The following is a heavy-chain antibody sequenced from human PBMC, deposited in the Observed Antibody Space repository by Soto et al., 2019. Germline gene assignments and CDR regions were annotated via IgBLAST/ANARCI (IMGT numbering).Heavy chain of an antibody. D-gene: IGHD1-26*01. CDR1: GDSISGYY. CDR3: ARARYYGAKNDF. V-gene: IGHV4-59*01. Sequence: QVRLQESGPGLVKPSETLSLTCTVSGDSISGYYWSWIRQPPGKRPEWLGCIYSSGSTKYKPSLRSRVTLSIDTPRSQVSLRLNSVTAADTAVYYCARARYYGAKNDFWGQGTRVTVSS. J-gene: IGHJ4*02. CDR2: IYSSGST.